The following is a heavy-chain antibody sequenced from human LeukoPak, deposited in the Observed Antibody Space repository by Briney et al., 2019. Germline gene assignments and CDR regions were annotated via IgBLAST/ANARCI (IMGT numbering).Heavy chain of an antibody. D-gene: IGHD6-19*01. CDR1: GYTFTSYG. J-gene: IGHJ4*02. CDR2: ISAYNGNT. V-gene: IGHV1-18*01. Sequence: ASVKVSCKASGYTFTSYGISWVRQAPGQGREWMGWISAYNGNTNYAQKFQGRVTMTRDTSISTAYMELSRLRSDDTAVYYCARIRGGWYTYWGQGTLVTVSS. CDR3: ARIRGGWYTY.